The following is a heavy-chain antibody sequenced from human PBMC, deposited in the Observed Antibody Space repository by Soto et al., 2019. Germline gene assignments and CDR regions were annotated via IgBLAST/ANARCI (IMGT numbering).Heavy chain of an antibody. CDR1: GFPFSSYC. CDR3: ARERAAGKDYYYYGMDV. J-gene: IGHJ6*02. CDR2: IWYDGSNK. V-gene: IGHV3-33*01. Sequence: GSLRLSCAASGFPFSSYCMHWVRPTPGKGLEWVAVIWYDGSNKYYADSVKGRFTISRDNSKNTLYLQMNSLRAEDTAVYYCARERAAGKDYYYYGMDVWGQGTTVTVSS. D-gene: IGHD6-13*01.